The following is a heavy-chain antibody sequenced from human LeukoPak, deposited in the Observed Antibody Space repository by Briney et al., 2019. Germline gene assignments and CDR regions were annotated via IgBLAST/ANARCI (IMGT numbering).Heavy chain of an antibody. V-gene: IGHV3-30*18. D-gene: IGHD3-16*01. Sequence: PGRSLRLSCAASGFTFSAYGMHWVRQAPGKGLEWVAVISDDGSNKYYADSVKGRFTISRDNSKNTLYLQMNSLRLEDTALYYCAKDVEGGTFDIWGQGTTVTVSS. J-gene: IGHJ3*02. CDR3: AKDVEGGTFDI. CDR2: ISDDGSNK. CDR1: GFTFSAYG.